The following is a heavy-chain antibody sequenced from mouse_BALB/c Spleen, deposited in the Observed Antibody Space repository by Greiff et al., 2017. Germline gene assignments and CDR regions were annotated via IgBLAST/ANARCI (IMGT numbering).Heavy chain of an antibody. V-gene: IGHV1S81*02. J-gene: IGHJ2*01. Sequence: QVQLQQPGAELVKPGASVKLSCKASGYTFTSYWMHWVKQRPGQGLEWIGEINPSNGRTNYNEKFKSKATLTVDKSSSTAYMQLSSLTSEDSAVYYCASPGYGSSYGDYWGQGTTLTVSS. CDR1: GYTFTSYW. CDR2: INPSNGRT. CDR3: ASPGYGSSYGDY. D-gene: IGHD1-1*01.